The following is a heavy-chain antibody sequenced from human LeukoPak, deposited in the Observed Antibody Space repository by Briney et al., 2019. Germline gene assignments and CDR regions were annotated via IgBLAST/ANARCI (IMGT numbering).Heavy chain of an antibody. CDR2: IYYSGST. CDR3: ARHPVDTAMGPFDY. J-gene: IGHJ4*02. D-gene: IGHD5-18*01. CDR1: GGSISSGSYY. V-gene: IGHV4-39*01. Sequence: SETLSLTCTVSGGSISSGSYYWGWIRQPPGKGLEWIGSIYYSGSTYYNPSLKSRVTISVDTSKNQFSLKLSSVTAADTAVYYCARHPVDTAMGPFDYWGQGTLVTVSS.